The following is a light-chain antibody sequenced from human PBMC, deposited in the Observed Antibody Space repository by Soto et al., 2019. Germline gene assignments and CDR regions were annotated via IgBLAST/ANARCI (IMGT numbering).Light chain of an antibody. CDR1: SSDVGGYNF. Sequence: QSVLTQPASVSGSPGQSITISCTGTSSDVGGYNFVTWYQLYPGKAPKLIIHDVTRRPSGVSNRFSGSKSGTTASLTISGLQVEDEADYFCCSYASSTSYVFGTGTKVTVL. V-gene: IGLV2-14*03. CDR2: DVT. CDR3: CSYASSTSYV. J-gene: IGLJ1*01.